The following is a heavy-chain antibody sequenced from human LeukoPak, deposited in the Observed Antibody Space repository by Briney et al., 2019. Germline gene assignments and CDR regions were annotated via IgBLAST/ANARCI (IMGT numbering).Heavy chain of an antibody. CDR3: STGIRDYGDYLSFY. V-gene: IGHV3-15*01. CDR1: GFTFSNAW. Sequence: PGGSLRLSCAASGFTFSNAWMSWVRQAPGKGLEWVGRIKSKTDGGTTDYAAPVKGRFTISRDDSKNTLYLQMNSLKTEDTAVYYCSTGIRDYGDYLSFYWGQGTLVTVSS. J-gene: IGHJ1*01. CDR2: IKSKTDGGTT. D-gene: IGHD4-17*01.